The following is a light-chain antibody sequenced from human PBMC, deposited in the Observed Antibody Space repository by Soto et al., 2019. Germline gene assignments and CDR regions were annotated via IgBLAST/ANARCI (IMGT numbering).Light chain of an antibody. CDR2: GNS. J-gene: IGLJ2*01. CDR1: SSNIGAGYD. Sequence: QSVLTQPPSVSGAPGQRVTISCTGSSSNIGAGYDVHWYQQLPGTAPKLLLYGNSNRPSGVPDRFSCAKSGTSASLAITGLQAEDEADYYCQSYDSSLSGSRVFGGGTKVTVL. CDR3: QSYDSSLSGSRV. V-gene: IGLV1-40*01.